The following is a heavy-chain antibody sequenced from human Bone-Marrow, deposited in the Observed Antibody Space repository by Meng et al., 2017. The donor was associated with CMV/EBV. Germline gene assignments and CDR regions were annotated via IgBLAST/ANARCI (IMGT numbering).Heavy chain of an antibody. J-gene: IGHJ6*02. D-gene: IGHD2-2*02. CDR3: TTGVCSSTSCYTYYYGMDV. V-gene: IGHV3-15*01. CDR1: GFTFSSYA. Sequence: GESLKISCAASGFTFSSYAMSWVRQAPGKGLEWVGRIKSKTDGGTTDYAAPAKGRFTISRDDSKNTLYLQMNSLKTEDTAVYYCTTGVCSSTSCYTYYYGMDVWGQGTTVTVSS. CDR2: IKSKTDGGTT.